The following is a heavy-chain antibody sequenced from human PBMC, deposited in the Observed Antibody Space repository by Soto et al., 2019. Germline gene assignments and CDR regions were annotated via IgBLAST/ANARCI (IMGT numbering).Heavy chain of an antibody. CDR2: INAGSGNT. V-gene: IGHV1-3*01. Sequence: GASVKVSCKASGYTFTSYAMHWVRQAPGQRLEWMGWINAGSGNTSYAQKFQGRVTMTTDTSTSTAYMELSSLRSEDTAVYYCARAGDGYRDWGQGTLVTVSS. J-gene: IGHJ4*02. CDR3: ARAGDGYRD. D-gene: IGHD5-12*01. CDR1: GYTFTSYA.